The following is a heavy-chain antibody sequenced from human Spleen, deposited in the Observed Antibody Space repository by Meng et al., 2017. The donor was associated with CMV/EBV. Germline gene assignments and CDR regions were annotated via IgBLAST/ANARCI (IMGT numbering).Heavy chain of an antibody. D-gene: IGHD2-2*02. J-gene: IGHJ5*02. V-gene: IGHV4-39*07. Sequence: GSLRLSCTVSGGSVNSNTYYWGWIRHPPGKGLEWIGGISYTGSTYYNPSLKCRVAISVDTSKNQFSLKLNSVTAADTAVYYCAREMGGYCSSTSCYTRPYNWFDPWGQGTLVTVSS. CDR2: ISYTGST. CDR3: AREMGGYCSSTSCYTRPYNWFDP. CDR1: GGSVNSNTYY.